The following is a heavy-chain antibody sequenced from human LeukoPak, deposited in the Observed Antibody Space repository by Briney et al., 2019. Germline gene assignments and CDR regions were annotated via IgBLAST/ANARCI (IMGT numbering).Heavy chain of an antibody. CDR2: INPSGGST. V-gene: IGHV1-46*01. CDR3: ARDLSFSGRCDY. Sequence: ASVKVSFTASGYTFTSYYMHWVRQAPGQGLEWMGIINPSGGSTSYAQKFQGRVTMTRDTSTSTVYMELSSLRSEDTAVYYCARDLSFSGRCDYWGQGTLVTVSS. J-gene: IGHJ4*02. D-gene: IGHD3/OR15-3a*01. CDR1: GYTFTSYY.